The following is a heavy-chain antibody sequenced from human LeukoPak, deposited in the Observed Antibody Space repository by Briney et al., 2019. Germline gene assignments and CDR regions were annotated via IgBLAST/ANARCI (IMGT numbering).Heavy chain of an antibody. CDR3: AKDSDFDC. J-gene: IGHJ4*02. CDR1: GFTFSSYG. V-gene: IGHV3-30*02. Sequence: GGSLRLSCAASGFTFSSYGMHWVRQAPGKGLEWVAFIRYDGKSKSYSDSVKGRFTISRDNSKNTLFLQMNGLRAEDTAVYYCAKDSDFDCWGQGTLVTVSS. CDR2: IRYDGKSK.